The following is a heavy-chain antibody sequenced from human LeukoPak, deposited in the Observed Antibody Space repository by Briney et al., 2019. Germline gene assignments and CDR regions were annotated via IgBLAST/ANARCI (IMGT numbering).Heavy chain of an antibody. CDR3: ARGQGYSGYDKIPRGYYFDY. Sequence: GGSLRLSCAASGFTFSNYSMNWVRQAPGKGLEWVSSISSSSSYIYYADSVKGRFTISRDNAKNSLYMQMNSLRAEDTAVYYCARGQGYSGYDKIPRGYYFDYWCQGTLVTVSS. D-gene: IGHD5-12*01. V-gene: IGHV3-21*01. CDR2: ISSSSSYI. CDR1: GFTFSNYS. J-gene: IGHJ4*02.